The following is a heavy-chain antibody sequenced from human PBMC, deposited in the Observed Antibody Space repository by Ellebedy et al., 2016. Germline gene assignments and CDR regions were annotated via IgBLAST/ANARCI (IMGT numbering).Heavy chain of an antibody. CDR3: ARSDRWPTTLDY. D-gene: IGHD4-23*01. CDR2: IYPGDSDT. V-gene: IGHV5-51*01. J-gene: IGHJ4*02. CDR1: GYSFTSYW. Sequence: ASVKVSCKGSGYSFTSYWIGWVRQMPGKGLEWMGIIYPGDSDTRYSPSFQGQVTISADKSISTAYLQWSSLKASDTAMYYCARSDRWPTTLDYWGQGTLVTVSS.